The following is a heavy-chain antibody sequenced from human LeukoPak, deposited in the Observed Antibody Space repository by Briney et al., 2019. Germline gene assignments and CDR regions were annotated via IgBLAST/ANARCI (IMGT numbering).Heavy chain of an antibody. D-gene: IGHD3-3*01. CDR1: GFTFSTYA. Sequence: GGPLRLSCAASGFTFSTYAMSWVRQAPGKGLEWVSAISGSADSTYYADSVKGQFAISRDNSKNTLYLQMNSLRAEDTAVYYCARDGGYDFWSGYYQDYWGQGTLVTVSS. CDR3: ARDGGYDFWSGYYQDY. CDR2: ISGSADST. J-gene: IGHJ4*02. V-gene: IGHV3-23*01.